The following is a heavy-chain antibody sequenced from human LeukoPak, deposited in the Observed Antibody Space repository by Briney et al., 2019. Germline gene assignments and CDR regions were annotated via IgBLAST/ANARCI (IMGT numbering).Heavy chain of an antibody. CDR2: ISAYNGNT. V-gene: IGHV1-18*01. D-gene: IGHD1-7*01. J-gene: IGHJ6*02. Sequence: ASVKVSCKASGYTFTSYGISWVRQAPGQGLEWMGWISAYNGNTNYAQKLQGRVTMTTDTSTSTAYMELRSLRSDDTAVYYCARDRLTGTTILYYYYGMDVWGQGTTVTVSS. CDR3: ARDRLTGTTILYYYYGMDV. CDR1: GYTFTSYG.